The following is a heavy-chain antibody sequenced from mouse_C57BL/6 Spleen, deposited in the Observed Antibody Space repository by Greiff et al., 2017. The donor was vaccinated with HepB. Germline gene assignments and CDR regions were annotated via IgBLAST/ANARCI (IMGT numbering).Heavy chain of an antibody. J-gene: IGHJ1*03. V-gene: IGHV1-80*01. CDR2: IYPGDGDT. CDR1: GYAFSSYW. CDR3: ANSSYYYGSSYGYFDV. D-gene: IGHD1-1*01. Sequence: VQLQQSGAELVKPGASVKISCKASGYAFSSYWMNWVKQRPGKGLEGIGQIYPGDGDTNYNGKFKGKATLTADKSSSTAYMQLSSLTSEDSAVYFCANSSYYYGSSYGYFDVWGTGTTVTVSS.